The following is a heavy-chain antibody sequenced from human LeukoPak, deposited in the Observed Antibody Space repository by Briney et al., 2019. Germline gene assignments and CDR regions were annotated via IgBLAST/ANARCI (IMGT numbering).Heavy chain of an antibody. CDR1: GYSFTTYW. V-gene: IGHV5-51*01. J-gene: IGHJ4*02. Sequence: GEYLKISCKASGYSFTTYWIGWVRQMPGKGLEWMAIIYPGDSDARYNPSFQGQVTISVDTSITTAHLQWSSLKASDTAIYYCAISLGLSDTYWDFWGQGTLVTVTS. CDR2: IYPGDSDA. CDR3: AISLGLSDTYWDF. D-gene: IGHD2-8*02.